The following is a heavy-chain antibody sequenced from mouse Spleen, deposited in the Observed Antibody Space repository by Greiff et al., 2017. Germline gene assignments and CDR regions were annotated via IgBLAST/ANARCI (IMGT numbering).Heavy chain of an antibody. J-gene: IGHJ2*01. V-gene: IGHV7-3*01. D-gene: IGHD3-3*01. CDR1: GFTFTDYY. Sequence: EVKVVESGGGLVQPGGSLSLSCAASGFTFTDYYMSWVRQPPGEALEWLGFIRNKANGYTTEYSASVKGRFTISRDNSQSILYLQMNALRAEDSATYYCARYIGNKDYYFDYWGQGTTLTVSS. CDR2: IRNKANGYTT. CDR3: ARYIGNKDYYFDY.